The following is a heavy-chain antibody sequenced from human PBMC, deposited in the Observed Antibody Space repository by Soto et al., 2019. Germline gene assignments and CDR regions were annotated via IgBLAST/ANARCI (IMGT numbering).Heavy chain of an antibody. CDR2: INHSGST. CDR3: GRGYGSGSYYKVRYYYYMDV. CDR1: GGSFSGYY. Sequence: PSETLSLTCAVYGGSFSGYYWSWIRQPPGKGLEWIGEINHSGSTNYNPSLKSRVTISVDTSKNQFSLKLSSVTAADTAVYYCGRGYGSGSYYKVRYYYYMDVWGKGTTVTVSS. V-gene: IGHV4-34*01. J-gene: IGHJ6*03. D-gene: IGHD3-10*01.